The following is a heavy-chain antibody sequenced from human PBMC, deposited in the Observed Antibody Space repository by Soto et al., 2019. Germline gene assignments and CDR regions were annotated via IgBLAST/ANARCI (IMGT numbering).Heavy chain of an antibody. CDR3: ARDAAGVATIEAFDI. CDR1: GYTFTSYA. Sequence: ASVKVSCKASGYTFTSYAMHWVRQAPGQRLEWMGWINAGNGNTKYSQKFQGRVTITRDTSASTAYMELSSLRSEDTAVYYCARDAAGVATIEAFDIWGQGTMVTVSS. D-gene: IGHD5-12*01. V-gene: IGHV1-3*01. CDR2: INAGNGNT. J-gene: IGHJ3*02.